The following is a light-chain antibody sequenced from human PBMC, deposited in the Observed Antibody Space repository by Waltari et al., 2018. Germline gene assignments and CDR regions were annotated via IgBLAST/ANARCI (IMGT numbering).Light chain of an antibody. CDR1: QNIASN. CDR2: DAS. CDR3: QQYNNWPPYT. Sequence: DTVMPQSPATLSVSPGERATLSCRASQNIASNLAWYQQKPGQAPRLLIYDASTRATGIPVRFSGSRSGTEFTLTISSLQSEDFAVYYCQQYNNWPPYTFGQGTKLEI. J-gene: IGKJ2*01. V-gene: IGKV3-15*01.